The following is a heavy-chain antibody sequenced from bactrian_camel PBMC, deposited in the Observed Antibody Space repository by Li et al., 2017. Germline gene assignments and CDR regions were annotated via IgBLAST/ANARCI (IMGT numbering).Heavy chain of an antibody. CDR3: QSSVFG. CDR2: FSSDDTT. V-gene: IGHV3S55*01. CDR1: GFTFDDST. J-gene: IGHJ4*01. Sequence: LEHSCTAYGFTFDDSTMGWYRQSPGTECELVSSFSSDDTTYYADSVKGRFTISRDNAKSTLWLQLNSLKTEDTAMYYCQSSVFGCGQGTQVTVS. D-gene: IGHD3*01.